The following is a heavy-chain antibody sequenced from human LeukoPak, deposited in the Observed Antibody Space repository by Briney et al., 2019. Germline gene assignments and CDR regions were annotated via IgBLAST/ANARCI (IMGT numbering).Heavy chain of an antibody. V-gene: IGHV3-43*02. CDR3: AKGCFGDSYYYGMDV. Sequence: PGVSVTLSCAASGFTLYDYAMQGVRHAPGKGVEGVSHTSRDGGNTYYPYSVKGRFTISRHNNKNFLYLQMNSLRTEDTALYYCAKGCFGDSYYYGMDVWGQGTTVTVSS. D-gene: IGHD3-10*01. CDR1: GFTLYDYA. J-gene: IGHJ6*02. CDR2: TSRDGGNT.